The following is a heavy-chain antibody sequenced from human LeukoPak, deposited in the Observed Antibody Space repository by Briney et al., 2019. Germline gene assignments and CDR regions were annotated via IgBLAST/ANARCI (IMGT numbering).Heavy chain of an antibody. Sequence: PSETLSLTCTVSGGSISSYYWSWIRQPPGKGLEWIAYIYYSRSTNYNPSLKSRVTISVDTSKNQFSLKLSSVTAADTAVYYCARRYGSGSSGTFDYWGQGTLVAVSS. CDR1: GGSISSYY. CDR2: IYYSRST. V-gene: IGHV4-59*01. CDR3: ARRYGSGSSGTFDY. J-gene: IGHJ4*02. D-gene: IGHD3-10*01.